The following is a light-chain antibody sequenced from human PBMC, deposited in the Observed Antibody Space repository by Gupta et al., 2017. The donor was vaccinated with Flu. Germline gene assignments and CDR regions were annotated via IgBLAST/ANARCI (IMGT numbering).Light chain of an antibody. CDR3: MQALQTPRT. CDR1: QSLLHSNGYNY. Sequence: ISCRSSQSLLHSNGYNYLDWYLQKPGQSPQLLIYLGSDRASGVPDRFSGSGSGTDFTLKISRVEAEDVGVYYCMQALQTPRTFGQGTKVEIK. CDR2: LGS. J-gene: IGKJ1*01. V-gene: IGKV2-28*01.